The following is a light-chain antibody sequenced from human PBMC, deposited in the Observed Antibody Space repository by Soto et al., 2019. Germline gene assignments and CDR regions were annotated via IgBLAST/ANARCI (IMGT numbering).Light chain of an antibody. CDR2: DNY. CDR1: SSDVGSYNL. Sequence: QSVLAQPAPVSGFPGQSITISCTGTSSDVGSYNLVSWYQQHPDKAPKLIIYDNYKRPSGVSNRFSGSKSGSTASLTISGLQAEDEADYYCCSDAVSRTYVFGSGTKVTVL. J-gene: IGLJ1*01. V-gene: IGLV2-23*01. CDR3: CSDAVSRTYV.